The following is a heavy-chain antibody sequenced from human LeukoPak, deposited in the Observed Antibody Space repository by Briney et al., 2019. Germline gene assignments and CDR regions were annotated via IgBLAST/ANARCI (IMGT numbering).Heavy chain of an antibody. CDR1: GFTFSSYG. Sequence: GGTLRLSCAASGFTFSSYGMSWVRQAPGKGLEWVSAISGSGGSTYYADSVKGRFTISRDNSKNTLYLQMNSLRAEDTAVYYCARDRYDENYFDCWGQGTLVTVSS. D-gene: IGHD3-16*01. CDR3: ARDRYDENYFDC. CDR2: ISGSGGST. J-gene: IGHJ4*02. V-gene: IGHV3-23*01.